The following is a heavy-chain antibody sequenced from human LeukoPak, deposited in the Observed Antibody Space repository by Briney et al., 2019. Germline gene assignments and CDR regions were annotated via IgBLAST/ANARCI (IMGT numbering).Heavy chain of an antibody. Sequence: GGSVRLSCAASGFTFSNYAMSWVRQAPGKGLEWVSAISESGGNTYYADSVKGRFTISRDNSKNTLYLQMNSLRAEDTAVYYCASYLPAYSSSSDFFDYWGQGTLVTVSS. D-gene: IGHD6-6*01. CDR1: GFTFSNYA. CDR3: ASYLPAYSSSSDFFDY. J-gene: IGHJ4*02. CDR2: ISESGGNT. V-gene: IGHV3-23*01.